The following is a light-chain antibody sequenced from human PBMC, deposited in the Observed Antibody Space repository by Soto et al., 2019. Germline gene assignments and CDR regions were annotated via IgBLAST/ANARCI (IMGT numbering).Light chain of an antibody. Sequence: QSALTQPPSASGTPGQSVTIPCTGTSSDVGDYNYVSWYQQHPGKAPKLMIYEVSRRPSGVPDRFSGSKSGNTASLTVSGLQAEDDADYYCSSNAGSNNLVFGGGTKLTVL. CDR2: EVS. V-gene: IGLV2-8*01. CDR1: SSDVGDYNY. J-gene: IGLJ2*01. CDR3: SSNAGSNNLV.